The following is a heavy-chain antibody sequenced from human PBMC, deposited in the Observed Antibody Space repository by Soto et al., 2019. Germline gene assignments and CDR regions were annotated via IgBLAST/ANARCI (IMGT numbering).Heavy chain of an antibody. D-gene: IGHD2-15*01. Sequence: ASVKVSCKVSGYTLTELSMHWVRQAPGKGLEWMGGFDPEDGETIYDQKFQGRVTMTEDTSTDTAYMELSSLRSEDTAVYYCATVLPLYCSGGSCYSEGGWFDPWGQGTLVTVSS. CDR1: GYTLTELS. CDR3: ATVLPLYCSGGSCYSEGGWFDP. CDR2: FDPEDGET. J-gene: IGHJ5*02. V-gene: IGHV1-24*01.